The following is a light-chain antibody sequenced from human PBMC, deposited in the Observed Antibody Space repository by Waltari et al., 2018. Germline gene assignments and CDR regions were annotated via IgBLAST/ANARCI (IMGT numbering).Light chain of an antibody. CDR2: AAS. J-gene: IGKJ2*02. CDR1: QSISSY. CDR3: QQSYSTLQWT. V-gene: IGKV1-39*01. Sequence: DIQMTQSPSSLSASVGDSVPITCRASQSISSYLNWYQQKPGKAPKLLIYAASSLQSGVPSRFSGSGSGTDFTLTISSLQPEDFATYYCQQSYSTLQWTFGQGTKLEIK.